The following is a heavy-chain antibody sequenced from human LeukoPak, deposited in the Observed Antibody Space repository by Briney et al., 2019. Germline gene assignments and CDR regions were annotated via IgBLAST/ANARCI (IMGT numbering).Heavy chain of an antibody. CDR2: ISAYNGNT. CDR1: GYTFTSYG. Sequence: ASVKVSCKASGYTFTSYGISWVRQAPGQGLEWMGWISAYNGNTKYPQKFQGRVTMTTDTSTSTAYMELRSLRSDDTAVYYCARAGDYGDYLDWGQGTLATVSS. D-gene: IGHD4-17*01. CDR3: ARAGDYGDYLD. V-gene: IGHV1-18*01. J-gene: IGHJ4*02.